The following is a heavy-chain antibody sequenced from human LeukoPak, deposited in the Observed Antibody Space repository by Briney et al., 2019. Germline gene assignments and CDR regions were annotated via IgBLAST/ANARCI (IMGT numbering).Heavy chain of an antibody. D-gene: IGHD5-12*01. CDR1: GYTFTSYG. J-gene: IGHJ4*02. V-gene: IGHV1-18*01. Sequence: GASVKVSCKASGYTFTSYGISWVRQAPGQGLEWMGWISAYNGNTNYAQKLQGRVTMTTDTSTSTAYMELRSLRSQDTAVYYCARERFPGYSGYDSRGYFNYWGQGTLVTVSS. CDR3: ARERFPGYSGYDSRGYFNY. CDR2: ISAYNGNT.